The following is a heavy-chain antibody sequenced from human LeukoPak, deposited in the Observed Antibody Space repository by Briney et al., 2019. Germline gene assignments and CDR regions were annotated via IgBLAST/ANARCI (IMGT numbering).Heavy chain of an antibody. Sequence: GGSLRLSCAASGFSFNNYAMYWVRQAPGKGLEWVALISYDGGDKYYAESMKGRITISRDNAENTLYLQLNNLRPDDTAFYFCVKEGVEYSYSYGDYWGQGTLVTVSS. V-gene: IGHV3-30*18. CDR3: VKEGVEYSYSYGDY. D-gene: IGHD3-16*01. CDR2: ISYDGGDK. J-gene: IGHJ4*02. CDR1: GFSFNNYA.